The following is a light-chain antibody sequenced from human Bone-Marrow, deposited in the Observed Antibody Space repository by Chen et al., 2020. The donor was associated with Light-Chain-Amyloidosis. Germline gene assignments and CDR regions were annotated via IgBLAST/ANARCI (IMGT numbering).Light chain of an antibody. V-gene: IGKV4-1*01. CDR3: QQHYDTPWT. CDR2: WAS. Sequence: DIVMTQFPDSLAVPLAVSAPINFKSSQSVLYSSNNKNYLAWYQQKTGHPPKLLIYWASIRESGVPDRFSGSGSGTDFTLTITTLQAEDVAVYYCQQHYDTPWTFGQGTKVEIK. CDR1: QSVLYSSNNKNY. J-gene: IGKJ1*01.